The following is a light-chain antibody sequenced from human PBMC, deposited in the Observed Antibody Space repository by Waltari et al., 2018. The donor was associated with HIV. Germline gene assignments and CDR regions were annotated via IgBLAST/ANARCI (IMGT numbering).Light chain of an antibody. J-gene: IGLJ1*01. CDR1: SSAVGGYHY. CDR3: CSYAGSSTYV. Sequence: QSALTQPASVSGSPGQSITISCNGNSSAVGGYHYVSWYQPHPGKAPKLIIYDVSKRPSGVSNRFSGSKSGNTASLTISGLQAEDEADYYCCSYAGSSTYVFGTGTKVTVL. V-gene: IGLV2-23*02. CDR2: DVS.